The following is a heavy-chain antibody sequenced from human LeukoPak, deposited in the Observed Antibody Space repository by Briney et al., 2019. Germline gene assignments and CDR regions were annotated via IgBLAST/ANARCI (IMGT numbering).Heavy chain of an antibody. J-gene: IGHJ4*02. D-gene: IGHD6-6*01. CDR2: INHSGST. V-gene: IGHV4-34*01. Sequence: SETLSLTCAVYGESFSGYYWSWIRQPPGKGLEWIGEINHSGSTNYNPSLKRRVTTPVDTTKNQFSLKLSSVTAADTAVYYCARSRIAARPRYFDYWGQGTMVTVSS. CDR1: GESFSGYY. CDR3: ARSRIAARPRYFDY.